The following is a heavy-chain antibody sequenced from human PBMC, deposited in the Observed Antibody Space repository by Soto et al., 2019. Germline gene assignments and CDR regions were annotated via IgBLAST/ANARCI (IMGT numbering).Heavy chain of an antibody. CDR3: SRDGSADVGAFYYYYFIDV. V-gene: IGHV1-69*08. CDR2: IIPILGIA. CDR1: GGPFSSYT. Sequence: QVQLVQSGAEVKKPGSSVKVSCKASGGPFSSYTISWVRQAPGQGLEWMGRIIPILGIANYAQKFQGRVTITADKSTSTAYMELSSLRSEDTAVYYFSRDGSADVGAFYYYYFIDVWGKGTTVTVSS. D-gene: IGHD3-10*02. J-gene: IGHJ6*03.